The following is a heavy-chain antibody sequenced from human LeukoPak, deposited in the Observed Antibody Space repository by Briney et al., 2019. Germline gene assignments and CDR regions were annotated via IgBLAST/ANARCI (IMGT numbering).Heavy chain of an antibody. V-gene: IGHV7-4-1*02. CDR3: ARGGDAIDWLSYYYYYMDV. D-gene: IGHD2-21*01. CDR1: GYTFTSYA. J-gene: IGHJ6*03. Sequence: ASVKVSCKASGYTFTSYAMNWVRQAPGQGLEWMGWINTNTGNPTYAQGFTGRFVFSLDTSVSTAYLQISSLKAEDTAVYYCARGGDAIDWLSYYYYYMDVWGKGTTVTVSS. CDR2: INTNTGNP.